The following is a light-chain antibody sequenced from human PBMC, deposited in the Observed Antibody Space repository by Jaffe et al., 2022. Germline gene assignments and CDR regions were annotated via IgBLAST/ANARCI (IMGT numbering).Light chain of an antibody. CDR3: QQHYSTPPIT. V-gene: IGKV4-1*01. CDR1: QSVLYSSQNKNY. CDR2: WAS. Sequence: DIVMTQSPDSLAVSLGERATINCKSSQSVLYSSQNKNYLAWYQQKPGQPPKLLIYWASTRESGVPDRFSGSGSGTDFTLTISSLQAEDVAVYYCQQHYSTPPITFGQGTRLEIK. J-gene: IGKJ5*01.